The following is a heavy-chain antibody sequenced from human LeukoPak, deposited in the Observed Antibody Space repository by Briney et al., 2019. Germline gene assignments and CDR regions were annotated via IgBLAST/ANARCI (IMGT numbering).Heavy chain of an antibody. D-gene: IGHD6-19*01. CDR3: ATADVAVAGTPDY. V-gene: IGHV1-18*01. CDR2: ISAYNGNT. CDR1: GYTFTSYG. J-gene: IGHJ4*02. Sequence: ASVKVSCKASGYTFTSYGISWVRQAPGQGLEWRGWISAYNGNTIYAQKFQGRVTMTEDTSTNTAYMELSSLRSEDTAVYYCATADVAVAGTPDYWGQGTLVTVSS.